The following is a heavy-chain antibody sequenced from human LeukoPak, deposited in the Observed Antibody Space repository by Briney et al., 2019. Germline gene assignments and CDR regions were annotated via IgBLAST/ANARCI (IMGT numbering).Heavy chain of an antibody. J-gene: IGHJ3*02. CDR2: IHDSGST. CDR1: GYSPSSNNW. CDR3: ARNQAVAANRGAFDI. Sequence: TPETLSLTRALPGYSPSSNNWWAWTRRPPGKGLEWIGYIHDSGSTYYNPYNPSLTSRVTMSVGTSKNQFSLKLDSETEKDTAMYYCARNQAVAANRGAFDIWGQGTMVTVSS. D-gene: IGHD6-19*01. V-gene: IGHV4-28*01.